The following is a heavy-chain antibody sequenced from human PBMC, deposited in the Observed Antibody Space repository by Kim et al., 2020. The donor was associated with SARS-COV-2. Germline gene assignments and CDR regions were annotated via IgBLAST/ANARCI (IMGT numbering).Heavy chain of an antibody. Sequence: ASVKVSCKTSDYSFSGSGFSWVRQAPGQGLEWMGWINTKKGDTNYVQKFHDRVTMTTDSSTTTAYMELRSLKSDDTAVYYCVRGTWGDVNDYWGPGTLVTVSS. CDR1: DYSFSGSG. J-gene: IGHJ4*02. V-gene: IGHV1-18*01. CDR2: INTKKGDT. D-gene: IGHD3-10*01. CDR3: VRGTWGDVNDY.